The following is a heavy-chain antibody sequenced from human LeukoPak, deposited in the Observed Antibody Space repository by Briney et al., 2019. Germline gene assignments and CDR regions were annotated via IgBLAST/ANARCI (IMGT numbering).Heavy chain of an antibody. Sequence: ASVKVSCKASGYTFSTYGISWVRQALGQGLEWMGWISAYKGNTYYAQKLQGRVTMTTDTSTSTAYMELRSLRSDDTAIYYCARDLYYYGSGSYYDVFDVWGQGTMVTVSS. D-gene: IGHD3-10*01. J-gene: IGHJ3*01. V-gene: IGHV1-18*01. CDR2: ISAYKGNT. CDR3: ARDLYYYGSGSYYDVFDV. CDR1: GYTFSTYG.